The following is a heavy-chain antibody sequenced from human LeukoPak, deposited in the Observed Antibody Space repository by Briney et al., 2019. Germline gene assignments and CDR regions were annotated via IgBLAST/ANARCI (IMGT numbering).Heavy chain of an antibody. Sequence: GGSLRLSCAASGFTFANYVTHWVRQAPGKGLEWVAVTSPDEGLKFYGDSVKGRFTISRDKSKNTLYLQMNSLRAEDTAVYYCAKEKAGVRAFDIWGQGTMVTVSS. CDR1: GFTFANYV. CDR3: AKEKAGVRAFDI. J-gene: IGHJ3*02. V-gene: IGHV3-30*04. CDR2: TSPDEGLK. D-gene: IGHD6-13*01.